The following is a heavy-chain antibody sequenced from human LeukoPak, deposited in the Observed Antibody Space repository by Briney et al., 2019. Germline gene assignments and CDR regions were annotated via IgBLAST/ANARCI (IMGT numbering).Heavy chain of an antibody. CDR2: INRDGSST. V-gene: IGHV3-74*01. J-gene: IGHJ4*02. CDR3: ARDGHGTNLDKFDY. CDR1: GFTFSSHW. D-gene: IGHD1-1*01. Sequence: PGGSLRLSCAASGFTFSSHWMHWVRQAPGKGLVWVSRINRDGSSTSYADSAKGRFTISRDNAKNTLYLQMNSLRVEDTAVYYCARDGHGTNLDKFDYWGQGTLVTVSS.